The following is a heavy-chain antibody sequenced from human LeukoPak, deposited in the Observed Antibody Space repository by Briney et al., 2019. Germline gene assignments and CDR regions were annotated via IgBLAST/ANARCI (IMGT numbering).Heavy chain of an antibody. J-gene: IGHJ4*02. D-gene: IGHD6-19*01. V-gene: IGHV3-23*01. CDR1: GLIFSRYA. Sequence: GGSLRLSCAASGLIFSRYAMSWVRQAPGKGLEWVSGISGSRDNTYYADSVKSRFTISRDNSKNTLYLQMNSLRVEDTAVYYCAKDMTPSIGWGIFHYWGQGTLVTVSS. CDR3: AKDMTPSIGWGIFHY. CDR2: ISGSRDNT.